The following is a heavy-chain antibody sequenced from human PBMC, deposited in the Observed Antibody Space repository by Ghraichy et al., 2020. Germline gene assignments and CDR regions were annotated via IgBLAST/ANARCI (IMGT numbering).Heavy chain of an antibody. CDR2: INHSGST. CDR3: ARGLPPRYCSGGSCYLNYNWFDP. J-gene: IGHJ5*02. V-gene: IGHV4-34*01. CDR1: GGSFSGYY. Sequence: SETLSLTCAVYGGSFSGYYWSWIRQPPGKGLEWIGEINHSGSTNYNPSLKSRVTISVDTSKNQFSLKLSSVTAADTAVYYCARGLPPRYCSGGSCYLNYNWFDPWGQGTLVTVSS. D-gene: IGHD2-15*01.